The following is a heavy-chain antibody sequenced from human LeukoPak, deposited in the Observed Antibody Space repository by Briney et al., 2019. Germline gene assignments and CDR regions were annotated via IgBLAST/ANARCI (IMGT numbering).Heavy chain of an antibody. CDR2: INWNGGST. Sequence: GGSLRLSCAASGFTFDDYGMSWVRQAPGKGLEWVSGINWNGGSTGYADSVKGRFTISRDNAKNSLYLQMNSLRAEDTALYHCTRDRGFGGSYSPLYWYFDLWGRGTLVTVSS. D-gene: IGHD1-26*01. CDR1: GFTFDDYG. CDR3: TRDRGFGGSYSPLYWYFDL. J-gene: IGHJ2*01. V-gene: IGHV3-20*01.